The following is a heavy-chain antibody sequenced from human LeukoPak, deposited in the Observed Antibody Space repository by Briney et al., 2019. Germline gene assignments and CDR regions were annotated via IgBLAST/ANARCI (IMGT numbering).Heavy chain of an antibody. V-gene: IGHV4-34*01. CDR1: GGSFSGYY. CDR3: ASTKGHPGY. J-gene: IGHJ4*02. CDR2: INHSGST. Sequence: SETLSLTCAVYGGSFSGYYWSWIRQPPGKGLEWIGEINHSGSTNYNPSFKSRVTISVDTSKNQFSLKLSSVTAADTAVYYCASTKGHPGYWGQGTLVTVSS.